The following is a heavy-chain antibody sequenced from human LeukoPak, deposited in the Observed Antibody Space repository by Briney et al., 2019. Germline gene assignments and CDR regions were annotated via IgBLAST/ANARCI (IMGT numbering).Heavy chain of an antibody. V-gene: IGHV3-53*01. CDR1: GFTVSSNY. J-gene: IGHJ6*02. CDR3: ANSPYGSGSYQPHYYYYYYGMDV. CDR2: IYSGGST. Sequence: PGGSLRLSCAASGFTVSSNYMSWVRQAPGKGLEWVSVIYSGGSTYYADSVKGRFTISRDNSKNTLYLQMNSLRAEDTAVYYCANSPYGSGSYQPHYYYYYYGMDVWGQGTTVTVSS. D-gene: IGHD3-10*01.